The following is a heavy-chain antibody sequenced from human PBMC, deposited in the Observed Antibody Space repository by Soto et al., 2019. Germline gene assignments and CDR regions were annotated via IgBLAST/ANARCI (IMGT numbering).Heavy chain of an antibody. J-gene: IGHJ4*02. Sequence: EVELVESGGGLVQPGGSLRLSCTASGFSFSRYEMTWVRQAPGKGLEWVSYISGSSNSIDYADSVKGRFLISRDNAKNLVYLEMDSLRAEDTAVYYCARDGSIQTPGVFESCGQGTLVTGST. D-gene: IGHD3-3*02. CDR1: GFSFSRYE. V-gene: IGHV3-48*03. CDR2: ISGSSNSI. CDR3: ARDGSIQTPGVFES.